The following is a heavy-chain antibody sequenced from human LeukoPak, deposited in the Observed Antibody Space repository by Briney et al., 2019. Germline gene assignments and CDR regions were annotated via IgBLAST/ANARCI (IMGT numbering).Heavy chain of an antibody. J-gene: IGHJ6*03. V-gene: IGHV4-34*01. CDR2: VNHVEGT. CDR1: GDSFSGYL. D-gene: IGHD5-24*01. Sequence: SETLSLTCAVYGDSFSGYLWTWIRQSPGKELEWIGDVNHVEGTNLNPSLRGRVAIAVDTAKNQFSLRVTSVTGADTGLYLCARGRRVSGVRRINWARRESYYYYYIDVWGKGTTVIVS. CDR3: ARGRRVSGVRRINWARRESYYYYYIDV.